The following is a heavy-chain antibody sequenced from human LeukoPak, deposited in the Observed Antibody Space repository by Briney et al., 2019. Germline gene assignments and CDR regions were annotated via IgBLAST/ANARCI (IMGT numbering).Heavy chain of an antibody. CDR2: IIPIFGIA. J-gene: IGHJ4*02. D-gene: IGHD5-24*01. CDR1: GGTFSSYA. Sequence: SVKVSCTASGGTFSSYAISWVRQAPGQGLEWMGRIIPIFGIANYAQKFQGRVTTTADKSTSTAYMELSSLRSEDTAVYYCASMEMATITIDYWGQGTLVTVSS. V-gene: IGHV1-69*04. CDR3: ASMEMATITIDY.